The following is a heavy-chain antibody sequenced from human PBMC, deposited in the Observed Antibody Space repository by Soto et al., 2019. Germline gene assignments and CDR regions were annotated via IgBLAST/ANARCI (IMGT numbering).Heavy chain of an antibody. CDR1: GATISSNY. CDR2: MYHSGST. CDR3: ARVPDY. V-gene: IGHV4-59*12. J-gene: IGHJ4*02. D-gene: IGHD2-2*01. Sequence: PSETLSLTCIVSGATISSNYWSWIRQPPGKGLEWIGYMYHSGSTYYNPSLKSRVTISIDRSKNQFSLKLSSVTAADTAVYYCARVPDYWGQGILVTVSS.